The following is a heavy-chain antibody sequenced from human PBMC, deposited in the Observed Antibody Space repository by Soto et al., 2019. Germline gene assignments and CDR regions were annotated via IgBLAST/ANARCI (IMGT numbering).Heavy chain of an antibody. D-gene: IGHD4-17*01. J-gene: IGHJ4*02. V-gene: IGHV3-23*01. CDR2: ISGSGGST. Sequence: GGSLRLSCAASGFTFSSYAMSWVRQAPGKGLEWVSAISGSGGSTYYADSVKGRFTISRDNSKNTLYLQMNSLRAEDTAVYYCAKDDYGDYGWFGDYWGQGTLVTVSS. CDR1: GFTFSSYA. CDR3: AKDDYGDYGWFGDY.